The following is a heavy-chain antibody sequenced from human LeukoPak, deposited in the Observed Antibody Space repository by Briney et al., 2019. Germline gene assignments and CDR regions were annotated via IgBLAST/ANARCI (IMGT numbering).Heavy chain of an antibody. J-gene: IGHJ2*01. CDR2: IIPIFGTA. CDR3: ARDHYYDSSGYYKPRYWYFDL. V-gene: IGHV1-69*05. D-gene: IGHD3-22*01. CDR1: RGTFSSYA. Sequence: GASVKVSCKASRGTFSSYAISWVRQAPGQGLEWMGGIIPIFGTANYAQKFQGRVTITTDESTSTAYMELSSLRSEDTAVYYCARDHYYDSSGYYKPRYWYFDLWGRGTLVTVSS.